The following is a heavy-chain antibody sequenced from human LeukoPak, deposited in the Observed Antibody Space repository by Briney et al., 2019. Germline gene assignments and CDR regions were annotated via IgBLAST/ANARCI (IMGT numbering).Heavy chain of an antibody. Sequence: PGGSLRLSCEASGFTFKSFGMNWVRQPPGKGLEWVSYISSSGDKTYYTDSVKGRFTISRDNGKNSLYLQMNSLRAEDTSIYYCARDNWKDDGTLGRDYWGQGTLVTVSS. CDR3: ARDNWKDDGTLGRDY. D-gene: IGHD1-20*01. CDR1: GFTFKSFG. J-gene: IGHJ4*02. V-gene: IGHV3-48*01. CDR2: ISSSGDKT.